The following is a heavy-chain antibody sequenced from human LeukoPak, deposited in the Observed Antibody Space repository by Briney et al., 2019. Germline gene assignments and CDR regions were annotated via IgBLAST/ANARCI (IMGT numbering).Heavy chain of an antibody. Sequence: SEILSLTCTVSGGSISSYYWSWIRQPPGKGLEWIGYIYTSGSTNYNPSLKSRVTISVDTSKNQFSLKLSSVTAADTAVYYCARVDRLRFLEWGYNWFDPWGQGTLVTVSS. CDR2: IYTSGST. J-gene: IGHJ5*02. D-gene: IGHD3-3*01. V-gene: IGHV4-4*09. CDR1: GGSISSYY. CDR3: ARVDRLRFLEWGYNWFDP.